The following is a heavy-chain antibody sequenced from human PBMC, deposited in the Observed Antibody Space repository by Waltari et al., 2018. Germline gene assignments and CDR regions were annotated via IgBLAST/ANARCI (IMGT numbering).Heavy chain of an antibody. CDR1: GFTFGDHA. V-gene: IGHV3-49*03. CDR2: IRSKTYGGTA. D-gene: IGHD3-16*01. Sequence: EVQLVESGGGLVQPGRSLRLSCTTSGFTFGDHALIWFRQAPEKGLEWVGFIRSKTYGGTADYAASVRGRFTVARDDSKSIAYLEMYSLKTEDTAVYYCSRVSASGDGMDVWGQGTTVTVSS. CDR3: SRVSASGDGMDV. J-gene: IGHJ6*02.